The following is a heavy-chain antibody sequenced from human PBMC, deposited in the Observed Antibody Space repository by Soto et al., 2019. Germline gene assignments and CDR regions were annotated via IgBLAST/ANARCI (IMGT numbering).Heavy chain of an antibody. CDR2: IIPIFGTA. D-gene: IGHD2-2*03. J-gene: IGHJ4*02. CDR3: ARDVGYCLIDY. Sequence: SVKVSCKASGGTFSSYAISWVRQAPGQGLEWMGGIIPIFGTANYAQKFQGRVAITADESTSTAYMELSSLRSDDTAVYYCARDVGYCLIDYWGQGTLVTVSS. V-gene: IGHV1-69*13. CDR1: GGTFSSYA.